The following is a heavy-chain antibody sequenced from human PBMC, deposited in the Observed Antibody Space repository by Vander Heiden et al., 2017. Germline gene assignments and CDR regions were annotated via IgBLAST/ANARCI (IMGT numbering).Heavy chain of an antibody. J-gene: IGHJ2*01. CDR3: ARGAPYYGGTLNWYFDL. Sequence: GGGVVQPGRSLRLSCAACGFTFRSYGMHWVRQAPGKGLEWVAVMWYDGSNKYDVDSVKGRFTISRDNPKSTLYLQMNSLRPEDTAVYDCARGAPYYGGTLNWYFDLWGRGTLVTVSS. V-gene: IGHV3-33*01. CDR2: MWYDGSNK. D-gene: IGHD4-17*01. CDR1: GFTFRSYG.